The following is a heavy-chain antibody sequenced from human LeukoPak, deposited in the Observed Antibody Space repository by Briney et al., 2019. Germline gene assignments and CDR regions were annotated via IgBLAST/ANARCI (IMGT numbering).Heavy chain of an antibody. CDR1: GGSISSYY. CDR3: ARDGFDCSSTSCYDYWFDP. CDR2: IYTSGST. D-gene: IGHD2-2*01. J-gene: IGHJ5*02. Sequence: SETLSLTCTVSGGSISSYYWSWIRQPAGKGLEWIGRIYTSGSTNYNPSLKSRVTMSVDTSKNQFSLKLSSVTAADTAVYYCARDGFDCSSTSCYDYWFDPWGQGTLVTVSS. V-gene: IGHV4-4*07.